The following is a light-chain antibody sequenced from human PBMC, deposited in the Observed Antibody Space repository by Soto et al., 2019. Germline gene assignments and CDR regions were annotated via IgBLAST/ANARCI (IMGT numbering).Light chain of an antibody. CDR1: QSVSSSY. V-gene: IGKV3-20*01. CDR3: QQYGSSPLWT. CDR2: GAS. J-gene: IGKJ1*01. Sequence: ETVLTQSPGTLSLSPGERATLSFRASQSVSSSYLAWYQQKPGQAPRLLIYGASSRATGIPDRFSGSGSGTDFTLTISRLEPEDFAVYYCQQYGSSPLWTFGQGTKVDI.